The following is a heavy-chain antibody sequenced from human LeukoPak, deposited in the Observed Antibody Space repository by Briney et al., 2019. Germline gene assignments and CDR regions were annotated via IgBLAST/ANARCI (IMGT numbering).Heavy chain of an antibody. CDR3: ARYCGGDCYPYYYYYMDV. D-gene: IGHD2-21*02. Sequence: SQTLSLTCTVSGGSISSGGYYWSWIRQHPGKGLEWIGYIYYSGSTYYNPSLKSRVTISVDTSKSQFSLKLSSVTAADTAVYYCARYCGGDCYPYYYYYMDVWGKGTTVTVSS. J-gene: IGHJ6*03. V-gene: IGHV4-31*03. CDR2: IYYSGST. CDR1: GGSISSGGYY.